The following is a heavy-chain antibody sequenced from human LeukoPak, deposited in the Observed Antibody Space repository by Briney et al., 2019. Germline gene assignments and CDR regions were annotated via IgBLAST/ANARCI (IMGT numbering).Heavy chain of an antibody. CDR2: IRYDGSNK. V-gene: IGHV3-30*02. CDR3: ARDLGAYSSSSGRGY. CDR1: GFTFSSYG. J-gene: IGHJ4*02. Sequence: GGSLRLSCAASGFTFSSYGMHWVRQAPGKGLEWVAFIRYDGSNKYYADSVKGRFTISRDNAKNSLYLQMNSLRAEDTAVYYCARDLGAYSSSSGRGYWGQGTLVTVSS. D-gene: IGHD6-6*01.